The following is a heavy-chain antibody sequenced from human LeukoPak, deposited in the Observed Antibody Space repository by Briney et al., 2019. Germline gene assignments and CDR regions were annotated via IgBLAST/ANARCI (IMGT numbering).Heavy chain of an antibody. J-gene: IGHJ4*02. CDR1: GFTLSYYA. V-gene: IGHV3-30*04. Sequence: HPGRSLRLSCEASGFTLSYYAMHWVRQAPGKGPEWVAVMSSDGSYKDYGDSVKGRFTISRDNSKNTLYLQMNSLRAEDTAVYYCAKDQVIAAAGTHTYYFDYWGQGTLVTVSS. D-gene: IGHD6-13*01. CDR2: MSSDGSYK. CDR3: AKDQVIAAAGTHTYYFDY.